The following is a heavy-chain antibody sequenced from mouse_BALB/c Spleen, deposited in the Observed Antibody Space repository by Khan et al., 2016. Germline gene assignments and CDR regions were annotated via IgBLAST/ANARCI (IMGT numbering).Heavy chain of an antibody. CDR3: ARYYGNYYAMDY. J-gene: IGHJ4*01. CDR1: GYAFTNYL. CDR2: INPGSGGT. Sequence: QVQLQQSGAELVRPGTSVKVSCKASGYAFTNYLIEWVKQRPGQGLEWIGVINPGSGGTNYNEKFKGQATLTADKSSSTAYMQLSSLTSDVSAVYSCARYYGNYYAMDYWGQGTSVTVSS. V-gene: IGHV1-54*01. D-gene: IGHD2-1*01.